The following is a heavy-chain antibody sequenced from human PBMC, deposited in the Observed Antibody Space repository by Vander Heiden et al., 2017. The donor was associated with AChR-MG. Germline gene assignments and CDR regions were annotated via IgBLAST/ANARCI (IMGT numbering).Heavy chain of an antibody. D-gene: IGHD3-16*02. Sequence: EVQLVESGGGLVQPGGSLRLSCAASGFTFSSYWMHWVRQAPGKGLVWVSRINSDGSSTSYADSVKGRFTISRDNAKNTLYLQMNSLRAEDTAVYYCARVGGDDYVWGSYRPPDYWGQGTLVTVCS. J-gene: IGHJ4*02. CDR2: INSDGSST. CDR3: ARVGGDDYVWGSYRPPDY. CDR1: GFTFSSYW. V-gene: IGHV3-74*01.